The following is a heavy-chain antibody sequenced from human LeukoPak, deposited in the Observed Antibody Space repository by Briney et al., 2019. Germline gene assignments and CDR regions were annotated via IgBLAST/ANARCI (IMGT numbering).Heavy chain of an antibody. CDR2: INPNSGGT. Sequence: ASVKVSCKASGYIFTSYYMHWVRQAPGQGLEWMGWINPNSGGTNYAQKFQGWVTMTRDTSISTAYMELSRLRSDDTAVYYCARGFTTGYSSSWNLDYWGQGTLVTVSS. J-gene: IGHJ4*02. V-gene: IGHV1-2*04. D-gene: IGHD6-13*01. CDR3: ARGFTTGYSSSWNLDY. CDR1: GYIFTSYY.